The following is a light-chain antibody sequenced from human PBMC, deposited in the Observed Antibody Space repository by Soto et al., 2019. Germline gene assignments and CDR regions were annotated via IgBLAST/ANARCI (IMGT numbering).Light chain of an antibody. J-gene: IGKJ1*01. CDR3: MQTLQTWT. CDR2: LGS. V-gene: IGKV2-28*01. Sequence: DIVMTQSPLSLPVTPGEPASISCRSSQSLLHSNGHNFLDWYVQKPGQSPQLLIYLGSDRASGAPDRFSGSGSGTDFTLKISRVEAEDVGVYYCMQTLQTWTFGQGTKVEIK. CDR1: QSLLHSNGHNF.